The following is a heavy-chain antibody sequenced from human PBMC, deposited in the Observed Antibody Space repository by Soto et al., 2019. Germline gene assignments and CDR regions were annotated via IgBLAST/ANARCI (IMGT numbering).Heavy chain of an antibody. V-gene: IGHV1-2*02. CDR1: GYPVTAYY. CDR3: ARGGGVGVAGSAAFDM. Sequence: QLHLVQSGAVVKKPGASVTVSCSASGYPVTAYYMHWVRQAPGRGLEWMGGINPATGAANYTQTFQGRVTMTRDKSPGTVLMELGGLTSEDTAVFYWARGGGVGVAGSAAFDMWGQGTLVTVSS. CDR2: INPATGAA. J-gene: IGHJ3*02. D-gene: IGHD3-3*01.